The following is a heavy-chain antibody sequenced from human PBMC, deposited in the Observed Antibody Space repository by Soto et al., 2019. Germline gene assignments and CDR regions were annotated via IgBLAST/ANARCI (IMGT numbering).Heavy chain of an antibody. CDR2: INHSGST. Sequence: SETLSLTCAVYGGSFSGYYWSWIRQPPGKGLEWIGEINHSGSTNCNPSLKSRVTISVDTSKNQFSLKLSSVTAADTAVYYCARGFYYYYYYMDVWGKGTTVTVSS. CDR1: GGSFSGYY. J-gene: IGHJ6*03. V-gene: IGHV4-34*01. CDR3: ARGFYYYYYYMDV.